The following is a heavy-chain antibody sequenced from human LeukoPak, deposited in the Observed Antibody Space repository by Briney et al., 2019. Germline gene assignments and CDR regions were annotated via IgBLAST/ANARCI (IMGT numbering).Heavy chain of an antibody. CDR2: IYYGGST. CDR1: GGSISSGDFY. J-gene: IGHJ4*02. V-gene: IGHV4-39*01. CDR3: ARSPHYRANGICYIDQ. Sequence: PSETLSLTCTVSGGSISSGDFYWSWIRQPPGKGLEWIGSIYYGGSTYYNPSLKSRVTISVDTSKNQFSLKLSSVTAADTAVFYCARSPHYRANGICYIDQWGQGTLVTVSS. D-gene: IGHD2-8*01.